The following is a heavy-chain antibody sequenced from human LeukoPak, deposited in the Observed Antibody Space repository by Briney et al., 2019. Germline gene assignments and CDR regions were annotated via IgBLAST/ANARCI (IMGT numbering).Heavy chain of an antibody. CDR3: ARDFYDSSGYYFDY. CDR2: VSAGGDKT. J-gene: IGHJ4*02. V-gene: IGHV3-23*01. Sequence: QPGGSLLLSCAASGFTFSGYTMSWVRPAPGKGLEWVSAVSAGGDKTYYADSVKGRFTISRDNSKGTLYLQMNSLRAEDTALYYCARDFYDSSGYYFDYWGQGTLVTVSS. CDR1: GFTFSGYT. D-gene: IGHD3-22*01.